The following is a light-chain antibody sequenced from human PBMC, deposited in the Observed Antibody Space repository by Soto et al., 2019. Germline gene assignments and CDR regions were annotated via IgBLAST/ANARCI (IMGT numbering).Light chain of an antibody. Sequence: EIVMTQSPATPSVSPGERATLSRRASQSVSSNLAWYQQKPGQAPRLLIYGASTRATGIPARFSGSGSGTEFTLTISSLQSEDFAVYYCQQYNNWPRTFGQGTKVDI. J-gene: IGKJ1*01. CDR3: QQYNNWPRT. CDR2: GAS. V-gene: IGKV3-15*01. CDR1: QSVSSN.